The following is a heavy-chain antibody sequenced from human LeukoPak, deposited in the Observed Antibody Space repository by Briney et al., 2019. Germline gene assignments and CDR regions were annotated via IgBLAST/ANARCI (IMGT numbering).Heavy chain of an antibody. V-gene: IGHV3-23*01. Sequence: LSGGSLRLSCAVSGITVGDYGMSWVRQAPGKGLEWVAGISDSGGRTKYADSVKGRFTISRDNPKNTLYLQMNSLRVEDTAVYFCAKRGVVIRVILVGFHEEAYYFDSWGQGALVTVSS. D-gene: IGHD3-22*01. CDR3: AKRGVVIRVILVGFHEEAYYFDS. CDR2: ISDSGGRT. CDR1: GITVGDYG. J-gene: IGHJ4*02.